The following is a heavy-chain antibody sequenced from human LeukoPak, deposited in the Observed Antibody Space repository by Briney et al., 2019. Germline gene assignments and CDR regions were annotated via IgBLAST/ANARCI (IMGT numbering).Heavy chain of an antibody. V-gene: IGHV4-34*01. Sequence: SETLSLTCAVYGGSFSDYYWTWIRQPPGKGLEWIGEINHGGITNYNPSLKSRVTISVVTSKNQFSLMLSSVTAADTAVFYCARQPVNCSTTNCHAFDIWGQGTMVTVSS. D-gene: IGHD2-2*01. CDR3: ARQPVNCSTTNCHAFDI. CDR1: GGSFSDYY. J-gene: IGHJ3*02. CDR2: INHGGIT.